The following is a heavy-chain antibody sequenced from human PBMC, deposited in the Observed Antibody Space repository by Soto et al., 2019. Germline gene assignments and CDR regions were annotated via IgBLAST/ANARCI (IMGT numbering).Heavy chain of an antibody. CDR1: GFTFSSYS. CDR3: ARDRMDIVVVVAANDWYFDL. CDR2: ISSSSSYI. Sequence: GGSLRLSCAASGFTFSSYSMNWVRQAPGKGLEWVSSISSSSSYIYYADSVKGRFTISRDNAKNSLYLQMNSLRAEDTAVYYCARDRMDIVVVVAANDWYFDLWGRGTLVTVSS. D-gene: IGHD2-15*01. J-gene: IGHJ2*01. V-gene: IGHV3-21*01.